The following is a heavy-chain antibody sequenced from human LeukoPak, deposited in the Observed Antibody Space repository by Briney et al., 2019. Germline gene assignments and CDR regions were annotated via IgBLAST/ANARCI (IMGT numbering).Heavy chain of an antibody. J-gene: IGHJ4*02. CDR1: GFTFSSYA. Sequence: KTGGSLRLSCAASGFTFSSYAMSWVRQAPGKGLEWVSAISGSGGSTYYADSVKGRFTISRDNSKNTLYLQMNSLRAEDTAVYYCARGTVGGSYFDYWGQGTLVTVSS. CDR2: ISGSGGST. D-gene: IGHD1-26*01. V-gene: IGHV3-23*01. CDR3: ARGTVGGSYFDY.